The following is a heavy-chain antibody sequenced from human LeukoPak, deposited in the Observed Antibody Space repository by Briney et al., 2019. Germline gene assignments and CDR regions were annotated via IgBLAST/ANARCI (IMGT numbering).Heavy chain of an antibody. CDR1: GGSISSYY. J-gene: IGHJ6*03. CDR2: SYYSGST. CDR3: RTYYDFWSGYYSYYYYMDV. Sequence: SETLSLTCTVSGGSISSYYWSWIRQPPGKGLEWIGYSYYSGSTNYNPSLKSRVTISVDTSKNQFSLKLSSVTAADTAVYYCRTYYDFWSGYYSYYYYMDVWGKGTTVTVSS. V-gene: IGHV4-59*12. D-gene: IGHD3-3*01.